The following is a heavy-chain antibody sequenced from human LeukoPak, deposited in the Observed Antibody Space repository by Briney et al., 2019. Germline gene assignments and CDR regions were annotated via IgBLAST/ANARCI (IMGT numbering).Heavy chain of an antibody. V-gene: IGHV3-21*01. Sequence: GGSLRLSCAASGFTFSSYSMNWVRQAPGKGLEWVSSVSSSSSYIYYADSVKGRFTISRDNAKNSLYLQMNSLRAEDTAVYYCARTGDYRGYFDYWGQGTLVTVSS. CDR1: GFTFSSYS. D-gene: IGHD4-17*01. CDR3: ARTGDYRGYFDY. J-gene: IGHJ4*02. CDR2: VSSSSSYI.